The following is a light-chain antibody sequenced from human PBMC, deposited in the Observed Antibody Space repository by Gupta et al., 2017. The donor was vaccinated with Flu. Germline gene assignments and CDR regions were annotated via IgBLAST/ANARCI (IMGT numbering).Light chain of an antibody. CDR2: DKD. CDR3: ATSSTSMNSLV. J-gene: IGLJ3*02. Sequence: QSVLTQPPSVSAAPGQTVTISCSGSSTDSGNKYGSWYRQLPGTAPKLLIEDKDKRPSGISDRFAGYTAYKYDKPATTGLKTGEKAEYDGATSSTSMNSLVFGGGTKVTVL. CDR1: STDSGNKY. V-gene: IGLV1-51*01.